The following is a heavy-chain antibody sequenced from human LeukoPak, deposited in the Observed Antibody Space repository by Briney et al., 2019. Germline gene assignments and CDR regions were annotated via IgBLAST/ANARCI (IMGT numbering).Heavy chain of an antibody. CDR1: GGTFSSYI. J-gene: IGHJ6*03. D-gene: IGHD1-26*01. V-gene: IGHV1-69*02. CDR3: ARGRRYSGSYYEGAYYYYIDV. CDR2: IIPILGIA. Sequence: SVKVSCKASGGTFSSYIISWVRQAPGQGLEWMGRIIPILGIANYAQKFQGRVTITADKSTSTAYMELSSLRSEDTAVYYCARGRRYSGSYYEGAYYYYIDVWAKGPRSPSP.